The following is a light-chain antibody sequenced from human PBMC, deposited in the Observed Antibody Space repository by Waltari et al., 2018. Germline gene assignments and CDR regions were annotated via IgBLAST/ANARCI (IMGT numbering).Light chain of an antibody. J-gene: IGLJ2*01. CDR1: SYNIGAGYD. CDR2: GNS. V-gene: IGLV1-40*01. CDR3: QSYDSSLSGPVV. Sequence: QSVLTQPPSVSGAPRQRVTISCTGSSYNIGAGYDVHWYQQLPGTAPKLLIYGNSNRPSGVPDRFSGSKSGTSASLAITGLQAEDEADYYCQSYDSSLSGPVVFGGGTKLTVL.